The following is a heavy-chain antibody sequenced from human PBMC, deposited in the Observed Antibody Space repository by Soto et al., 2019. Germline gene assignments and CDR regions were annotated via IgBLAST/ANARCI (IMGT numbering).Heavy chain of an antibody. V-gene: IGHV3-23*01. Sequence: EVQLLESGGGLVQPGGSLRLSCAASGFTFSSYAMSWVRQAPGKGLGWVSAFSGSGGSTYYADSLKARSTIPRDNSKHRLYLQMNSLRAEDTAVYYCAKDPYYYILTGRAGAFDIWGQGTMVTVSS. CDR2: FSGSGGST. CDR3: AKDPYYYILTGRAGAFDI. D-gene: IGHD3-9*01. CDR1: GFTFSSYA. J-gene: IGHJ3*02.